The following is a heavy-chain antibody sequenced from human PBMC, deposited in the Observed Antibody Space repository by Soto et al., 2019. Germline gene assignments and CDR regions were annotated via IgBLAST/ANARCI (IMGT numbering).Heavy chain of an antibody. Sequence: EVQLLESGGGLVQPGGSLRISCAASDSTFDNYAMNWVRQAPGKGLKWVSAITSSGGTTYYTDSVKGRFTISRDNSKNTLFLQMNSLRAEDTAVYYGAKVRSNYYYYYAMDVWGQGTTVTVSS. D-gene: IGHD4-4*01. V-gene: IGHV3-23*01. CDR3: AKVRSNYYYYYAMDV. CDR1: DSTFDNYA. CDR2: ITSSGGTT. J-gene: IGHJ6*02.